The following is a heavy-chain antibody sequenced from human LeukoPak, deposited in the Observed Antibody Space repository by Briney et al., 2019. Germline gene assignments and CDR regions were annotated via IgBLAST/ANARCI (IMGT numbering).Heavy chain of an antibody. D-gene: IGHD6-19*01. V-gene: IGHV3-23*01. CDR1: GFTFSNYA. J-gene: IGHJ4*02. CDR2: ISSSGANA. Sequence: GGSLRLSCTGSGFTFSNYAMNWVRQAPGKGLEWVSLISSSGANAYYADSVKGRFTISRDNSKNTLFLQMNSLRGEDTAVYYCAKDLSSGWYFNYWGQGTLVTVSS. CDR3: AKDLSSGWYFNY.